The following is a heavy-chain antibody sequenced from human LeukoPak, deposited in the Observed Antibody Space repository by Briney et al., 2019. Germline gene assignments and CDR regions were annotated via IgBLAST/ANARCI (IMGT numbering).Heavy chain of an antibody. V-gene: IGHV3-48*03. Sequence: GGSLRLSCAASGFIFSSYEMNWVRQAPGKGLEWVSYISSGGSTIYYANSVKGRFTISRDNAKNSLYLQMNSLRAEDTAVYYCARVGWFGGFYFDYWGQGILVTVSS. CDR1: GFIFSSYE. CDR2: ISSGGSTI. J-gene: IGHJ4*02. CDR3: ARVGWFGGFYFDY. D-gene: IGHD3-10*01.